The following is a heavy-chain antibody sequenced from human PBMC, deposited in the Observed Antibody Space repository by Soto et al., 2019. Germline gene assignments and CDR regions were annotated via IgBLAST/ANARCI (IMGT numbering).Heavy chain of an antibody. D-gene: IGHD3-22*01. V-gene: IGHV3-64*01. Sequence: GGSLRLSRADYGCTFSSYAMHWVRQAPGKGLEYVSARSSNGRSTYYANSVKGRFTISRDNSKNTLYLQMGSLRAEDLAVYYCARVNSYDSSGYFSYYFDYWGQGTLVTVSS. CDR1: GCTFSSYA. CDR3: ARVNSYDSSGYFSYYFDY. CDR2: RSSNGRST. J-gene: IGHJ4*02.